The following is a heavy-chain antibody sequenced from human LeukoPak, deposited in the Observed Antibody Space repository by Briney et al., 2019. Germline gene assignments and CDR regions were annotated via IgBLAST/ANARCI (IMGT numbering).Heavy chain of an antibody. CDR3: VKGGTSYYYDISGSGF. CDR2: ISSNGGST. Sequence: GVSLRLSCSASGFTFSSYAMHWVRQAPGKGLEYVSAISSNGGSTYYADSVKGRFTISRDNSKNTLYLQMSSLRAEDTAVYYCVKGGTSYYYDISGSGFWGQGTLVTVSP. J-gene: IGHJ4*02. V-gene: IGHV3-64D*06. CDR1: GFTFSSYA. D-gene: IGHD3-22*01.